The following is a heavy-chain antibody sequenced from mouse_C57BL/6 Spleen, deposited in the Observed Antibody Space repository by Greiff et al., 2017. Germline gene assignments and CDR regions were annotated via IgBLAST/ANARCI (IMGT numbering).Heavy chain of an antibody. V-gene: IGHV1-81*01. CDR3: ARPDGAY. CDR1: GYTFTSYG. CDR2: IYPRSGNT. J-gene: IGHJ3*01. D-gene: IGHD2-3*01. Sequence: QVQLQQSGAELARPGASVKLSCKASGYTFTSYGISWVKQRTGQGLEWIGEIYPRSGNTYYNEKFKGKATLTADKSSSTAYMELRSLTSEDSAVYFCARPDGAYWGQGTLVTVSA.